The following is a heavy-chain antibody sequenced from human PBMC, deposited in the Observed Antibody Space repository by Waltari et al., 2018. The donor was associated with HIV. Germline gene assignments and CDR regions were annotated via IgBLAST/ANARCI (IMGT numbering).Heavy chain of an antibody. CDR2: ISYDGDQ. J-gene: IGHJ6*02. D-gene: IGHD1-26*01. CDR3: AKVAGRSGSYSHYYYGMDV. V-gene: IGHV3-30*18. Sequence: QVQLVESGGGVVQPGGSLRLSCAASGFAFKNFAMHWVRQAPGKGLEWVAVISYDGDQYYADSVKGRVTISRDNSKKSLFLQMSSLRPEDSAVYYCAKVAGRSGSYSHYYYGMDVWGQGTTVTVS. CDR1: GFAFKNFA.